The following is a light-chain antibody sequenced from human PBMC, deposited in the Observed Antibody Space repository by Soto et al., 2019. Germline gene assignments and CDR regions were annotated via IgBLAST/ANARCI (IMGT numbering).Light chain of an antibody. J-gene: IGKJ1*01. CDR2: GAS. Sequence: EIVLTQSPGTLSLSPGERATLSCRASQSVSSSYLAWYQQKPGQAPRHLIYGASSRATGIPDRFSGSGSGTDVTLTISRLEPEDFAVDYCQQYGSSPQTFGQGTKVEI. CDR1: QSVSSSY. V-gene: IGKV3-20*01. CDR3: QQYGSSPQT.